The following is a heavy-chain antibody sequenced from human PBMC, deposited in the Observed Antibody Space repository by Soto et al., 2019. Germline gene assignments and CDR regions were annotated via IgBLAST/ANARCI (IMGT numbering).Heavy chain of an antibody. D-gene: IGHD2-21*01. J-gene: IGHJ4*02. CDR2: IWYDGSNE. CDR1: GFTFSSYG. Sequence: QVQLVESGGGVVQPGRSLRLSCAASGFTFSSYGMHWVRQAPGKGLEWVAVIWYDGSNEYYADSVKGRFTISRDNSKNTLYLQMNSLRAEDTAVYYCARDQAREMAIDYWGQGTLVTVSS. V-gene: IGHV3-33*01. CDR3: ARDQAREMAIDY.